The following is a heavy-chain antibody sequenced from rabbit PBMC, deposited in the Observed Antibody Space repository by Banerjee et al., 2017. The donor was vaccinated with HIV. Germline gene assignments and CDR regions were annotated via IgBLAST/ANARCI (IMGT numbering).Heavy chain of an antibody. D-gene: IGHD6-1*01. CDR3: ARALYADGDGYGYATFNL. V-gene: IGHV1S43*01. CDR2: IYTGSSGST. CDR1: GFDLSNYYY. Sequence: QQQLEESGGGLVKPGGTLTLTCKASGFDLSNYYYMCWVRQAPGKGLELIACIYTGSSGSTDYASWAKGRFTISRSTSLNTVDLKMTSLTAADTATYFCARALYADGDGYGYATFNLWGQGTLVTVS. J-gene: IGHJ4*01.